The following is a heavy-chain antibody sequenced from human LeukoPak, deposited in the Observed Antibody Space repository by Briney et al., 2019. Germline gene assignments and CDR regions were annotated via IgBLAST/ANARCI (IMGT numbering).Heavy chain of an antibody. J-gene: IGHJ6*03. CDR3: ARAPVSVYYYMDV. Sequence: GGSLRLSCAASGFTFSSYWMHWVRQAPGKGLVWVSRINSDGSITSYADSVKGRFPISTYNAKNTLYLQMNSLRAEDTAVYYCARAPVSVYYYMDVWGKGTTVTVSS. CDR2: INSDGSIT. D-gene: IGHD3-10*01. V-gene: IGHV3-74*01. CDR1: GFTFSSYW.